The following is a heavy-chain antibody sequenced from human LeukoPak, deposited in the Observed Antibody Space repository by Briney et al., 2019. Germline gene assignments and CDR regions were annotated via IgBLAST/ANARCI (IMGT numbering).Heavy chain of an antibody. V-gene: IGHV4-34*01. CDR2: INHSGST. CDR3: ARASGTTFYGMDV. J-gene: IGHJ6*02. Sequence: TSETLSLTCAVYGGSFSGYYWSWIRQPPGKGLEWIGEINHSGSTNYNPSLKSRVTISVDTSKNQFSLKLSSVTAADTAVYYCARASGTTFYGMDVWGQGTTVTVSS. D-gene: IGHD1-7*01. CDR1: GGSFSGYY.